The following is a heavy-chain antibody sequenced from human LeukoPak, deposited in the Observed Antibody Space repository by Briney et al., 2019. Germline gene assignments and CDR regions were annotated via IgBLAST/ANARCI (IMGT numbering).Heavy chain of an antibody. Sequence: PGGSLRLSCAASGFTFSSYWMSWVRQAPGKGLEWVANIKQDGSEKYYVDSVKGRFTISRDNAKNSLYPQMNSLRAEDTASYYCAKDTEVITNEGYFDYWGQGTLVTVSS. D-gene: IGHD3-22*01. CDR3: AKDTEVITNEGYFDY. CDR1: GFTFSSYW. V-gene: IGHV3-7*03. CDR2: IKQDGSEK. J-gene: IGHJ4*02.